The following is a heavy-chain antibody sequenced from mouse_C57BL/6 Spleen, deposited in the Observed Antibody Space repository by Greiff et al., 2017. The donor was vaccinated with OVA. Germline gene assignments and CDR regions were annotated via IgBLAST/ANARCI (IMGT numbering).Heavy chain of an antibody. V-gene: IGHV1-58*01. J-gene: IGHJ2*01. D-gene: IGHD2-10*01. CDR1: GYTFTSYG. CDR2: IYIGNGYT. Sequence: VQLQQSGAELVRPGSSVKMSCKTSGYTFTSYGINWVKQRPGQGLEWIGYIYIGNGYTEYNEKFKGKATLTSDTSSSTAYMQLSSLTSEYAAIYFCARGTYYDNYPYYFDYWGQGTTLTVSS. CDR3: ARGTYYDNYPYYFDY.